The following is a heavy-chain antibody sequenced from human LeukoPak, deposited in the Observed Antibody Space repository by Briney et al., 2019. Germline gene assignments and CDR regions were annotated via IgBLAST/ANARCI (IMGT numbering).Heavy chain of an antibody. D-gene: IGHD3-3*01. CDR3: ARGRLHYDFWSGPQGPYGMDV. V-gene: IGHV4-34*01. CDR2: INHSGST. Sequence: SETLSLTCAVYGGSFSGYYWSWIRQPPGKGLEWIGEINHSGSTNYNPSLKSRVTISVDTSKNQFSLKLSPVTAADTAVYYCARGRLHYDFWSGPQGPYGMDVWGQGTTVTVSS. CDR1: GGSFSGYY. J-gene: IGHJ6*02.